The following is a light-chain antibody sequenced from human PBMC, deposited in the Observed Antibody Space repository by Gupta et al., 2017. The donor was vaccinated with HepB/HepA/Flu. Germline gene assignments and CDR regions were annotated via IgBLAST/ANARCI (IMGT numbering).Light chain of an antibody. CDR2: LGS. CDR3: SQALQTPIT. CDR1: QSPVHSNGYNY. V-gene: IGKV2-28*01. J-gene: IGKJ5*01. Sequence: DIVMTQSSLSLPVTPVEPASFSCRSSQSPVHSNGYNYLDWYLQKPGQAPQLLIYLGSNRAAGVPDRFSGSGSGTDCTLKISRVEAEDVGLYYCSQALQTPITFGQGTRLEIK.